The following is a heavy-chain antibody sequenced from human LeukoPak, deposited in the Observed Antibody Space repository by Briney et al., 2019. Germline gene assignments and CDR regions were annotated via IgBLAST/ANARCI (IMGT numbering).Heavy chain of an antibody. CDR3: ARVDCSGGSCYLTTTYYYYYMDV. CDR1: GYTFTSYG. D-gene: IGHD2-15*01. J-gene: IGHJ6*03. Sequence: ASVKVSCKASGYTFTSYGISWVRQAPGQGLEWMGWISAYNGNTNYAQKLQGRATMTTDTSTSTAYMELRSLRSDDTAVYYCARVDCSGGSCYLTTTYYYYYMDVWGKGTTVTVSS. CDR2: ISAYNGNT. V-gene: IGHV1-18*01.